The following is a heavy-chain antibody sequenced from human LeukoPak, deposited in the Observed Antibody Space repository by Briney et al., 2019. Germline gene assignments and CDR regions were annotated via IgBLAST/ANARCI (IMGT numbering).Heavy chain of an antibody. CDR1: GGSISSYY. V-gene: IGHV4-59*01. CDR3: ARVDSSGYYLFDY. D-gene: IGHD3-22*01. J-gene: IGHJ4*02. Sequence: SETLSLTCTVSGGSISSYYWSWIRQPPGKGLEWIGYIYYSGSTNYNPSLKSRVTISVDTSKNQFSLKLSSVTAADTAVYYCARVDSSGYYLFDYWGPGTLVTVSS. CDR2: IYYSGST.